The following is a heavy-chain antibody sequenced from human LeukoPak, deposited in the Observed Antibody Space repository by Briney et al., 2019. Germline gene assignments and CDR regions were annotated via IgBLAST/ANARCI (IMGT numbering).Heavy chain of an antibody. CDR3: ARGTLAVAGTFGY. Sequence: PSETLSLTCAVSGGSISSSNWWSWVRQPPGKGLEWIGEIYHSGSTNYNPSLKSRVTISVDKSKNQFSLKLSSVTAADTAVYYCARGTLAVAGTFGYWGQGTLVTVSS. D-gene: IGHD6-19*01. J-gene: IGHJ4*02. V-gene: IGHV4-4*02. CDR2: IYHSGST. CDR1: GGSISSSNW.